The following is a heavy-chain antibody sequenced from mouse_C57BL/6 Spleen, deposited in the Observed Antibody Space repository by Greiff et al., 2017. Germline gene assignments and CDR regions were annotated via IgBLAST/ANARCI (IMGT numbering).Heavy chain of an antibody. D-gene: IGHD2-4*01. CDR2: INPSTGGT. J-gene: IGHJ4*01. V-gene: IGHV1-42*01. Sequence: EVQLQQSGPELVKPGASVKISCKASGYSFTGYYMNWVKQSPEKSLEWIGEINPSTGGTTYNQKFKAKATLTVDKSSSTAYMQLKSLTSEDSAVXYCARSDSDAMDYWGQGTSVTVSS. CDR3: ARSDSDAMDY. CDR1: GYSFTGYY.